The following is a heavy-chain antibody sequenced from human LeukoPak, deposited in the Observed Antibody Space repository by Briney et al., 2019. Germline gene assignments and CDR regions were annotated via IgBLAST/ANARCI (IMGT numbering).Heavy chain of an antibody. CDR2: MNPNSGNT. Sequence: GASVKVSCKASGYTFTSYDINWVRQATGQGLEWMGWMNPNSGNTGYAQKFQGRVTMTRNTSISTAYMELSSLRSEDTAVYYCARAVRYYDILTGYYYYMDVWGKGTTVTISS. J-gene: IGHJ6*03. CDR3: ARAVRYYDILTGYYYYMDV. CDR1: GYTFTSYD. V-gene: IGHV1-8*01. D-gene: IGHD3-9*01.